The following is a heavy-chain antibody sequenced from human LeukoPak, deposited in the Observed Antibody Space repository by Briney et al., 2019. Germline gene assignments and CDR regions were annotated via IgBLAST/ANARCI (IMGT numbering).Heavy chain of an antibody. Sequence: GASVKVPCKASGYTFINYDIMWVRQAIGQGLEWMGWMNSKSGNTGYAQKFQGRVTMTRDTSISTAYMELNSLRSEDTAVYYCARGRGGTIDRGYLDYWGQGTLVAVSS. CDR2: MNSKSGNT. CDR3: ARGRGGTIDRGYLDY. J-gene: IGHJ4*02. D-gene: IGHD3-10*01. V-gene: IGHV1-8*01. CDR1: GYTFINYD.